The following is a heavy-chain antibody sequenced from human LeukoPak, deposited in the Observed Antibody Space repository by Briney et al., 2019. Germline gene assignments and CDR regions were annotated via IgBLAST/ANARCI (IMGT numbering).Heavy chain of an antibody. Sequence: PSQTLSLTCAISGDGVASNSAAWNWIRQSPSRGLGWLGRTYYRSRWHNDYAVSVKSRIIINPDTSKNQFSLQLNSVTPEDTAVYYCVRDTMVRGEFDYWGQGTLVDVSS. CDR2: TYYRSRWHN. CDR1: GDGVASNSAA. V-gene: IGHV6-1*01. D-gene: IGHD3-10*01. CDR3: VRDTMVRGEFDY. J-gene: IGHJ4*02.